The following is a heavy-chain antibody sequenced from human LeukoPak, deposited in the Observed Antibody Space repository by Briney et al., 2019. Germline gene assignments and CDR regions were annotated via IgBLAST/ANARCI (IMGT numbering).Heavy chain of an antibody. J-gene: IGHJ4*02. D-gene: IGHD5-18*01. V-gene: IGHV3-23*01. CDR1: GFTFDDYA. CDR3: ARATAMGS. Sequence: GGSLRLSCAASGFTFDDYAMHWVRQAPGKGLEWVSVISGSGGSTYYADSVKGRFTISRDNPKNTLYLQMNSLRAEDTAVYYCARATAMGSWGQGTLVTVSS. CDR2: ISGSGGST.